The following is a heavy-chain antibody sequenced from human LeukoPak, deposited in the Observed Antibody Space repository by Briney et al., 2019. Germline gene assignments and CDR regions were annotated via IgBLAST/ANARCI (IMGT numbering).Heavy chain of an antibody. Sequence: GGSLRLSCAASGLTFSSYSMNWVRQAPGKGLEWVSYISSSSSTIYYADSVKGRFTISRDNAKNSLYLQMNRLRAEDTAVYYCARDLDYDFWSGYYPYWGQGTLVTVSS. V-gene: IGHV3-48*01. CDR3: ARDLDYDFWSGYYPY. D-gene: IGHD3-3*01. CDR1: GLTFSSYS. J-gene: IGHJ4*02. CDR2: ISSSSSTI.